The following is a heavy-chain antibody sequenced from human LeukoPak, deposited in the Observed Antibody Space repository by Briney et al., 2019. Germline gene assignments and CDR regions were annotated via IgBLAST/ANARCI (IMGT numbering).Heavy chain of an antibody. Sequence: SETLSLTCAVYGGSFSGYYWRWIRQPPGKGLEWIGEINHSGSTNYNPSLKSRVTISVDTSKNQFSLKLSSVTAADTAVYYCAREINYYGDSHFDYWGQGTLVTVSS. CDR2: INHSGST. CDR3: AREINYYGDSHFDY. J-gene: IGHJ4*02. D-gene: IGHD4-17*01. CDR1: GGSFSGYY. V-gene: IGHV4-34*01.